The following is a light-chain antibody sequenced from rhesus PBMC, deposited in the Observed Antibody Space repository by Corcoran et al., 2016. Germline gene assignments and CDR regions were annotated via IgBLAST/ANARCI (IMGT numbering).Light chain of an antibody. CDR2: RTY. V-gene: IGKV3-40*03. CDR3: QQYNDLLPT. Sequence: EIVMTQSPATLSLSPGETATLSCRASESVGSYLAWYQQKPGQVPKLLVHRTYFRATGIPDRFSGSVSRTKFTLSISSLEPEDVGVYHCQQYNDLLPTFGQGTKVEIK. J-gene: IGKJ1*01. CDR1: ESVGSY.